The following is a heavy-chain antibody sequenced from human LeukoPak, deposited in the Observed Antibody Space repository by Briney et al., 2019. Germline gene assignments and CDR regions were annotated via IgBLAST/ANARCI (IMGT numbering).Heavy chain of an antibody. V-gene: IGHV3-64*01. CDR2: ISSNGGST. J-gene: IGHJ6*04. CDR3: ARDRGYVDV. Sequence: PGGSLRLSCAASGFTFSSYAMHWVRQAPGEGLEYVSAISSNGGSTYYANSVKGRFTISRDNSKNTLYLQMGSLRAEDMAVYYCARDRGYVDVWGKGTTVTVSS. CDR1: GFTFSSYA. D-gene: IGHD3-10*01.